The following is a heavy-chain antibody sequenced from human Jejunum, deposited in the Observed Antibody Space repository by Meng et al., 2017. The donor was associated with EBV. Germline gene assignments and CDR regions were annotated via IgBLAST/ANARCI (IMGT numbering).Heavy chain of an antibody. Sequence: EVQLVETGGGPVNPGGPLRLACAASGITFNSYSMTWVRQAPGKGLGWVSFISTCSDYIYYADSVKGRFTISRDNAKNLLYLQMNSLRAEDTAVYYCSVSSSSAPYWGQGTLVTVSS. V-gene: IGHV3-21*06. D-gene: IGHD2-2*01. CDR3: SVSSSSAPY. J-gene: IGHJ4*02. CDR2: ISTCSDYI. CDR1: GITFNSYS.